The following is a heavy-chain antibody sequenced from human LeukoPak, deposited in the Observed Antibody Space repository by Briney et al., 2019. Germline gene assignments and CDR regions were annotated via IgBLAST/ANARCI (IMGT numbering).Heavy chain of an antibody. CDR1: GGSISSSSYY. CDR2: IYYSGSS. J-gene: IGHJ4*02. Sequence: SETLSLTCIVSGGSISSSSYYWGWIRQPPGEGLEWIGTIYYSGSSYYNPSLKSRVTISVDTSKNQFSLKLSSVTAADTAVYYCARQSGYIDYWGQGTLVTVSS. V-gene: IGHV4-39*01. CDR3: ARQSGYIDY.